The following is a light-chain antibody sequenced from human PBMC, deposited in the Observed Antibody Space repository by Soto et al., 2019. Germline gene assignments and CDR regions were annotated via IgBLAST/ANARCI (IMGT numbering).Light chain of an antibody. CDR3: CSYAGSSTPVV. CDR2: EGS. V-gene: IGLV2-23*01. CDR1: SSDGGSYNL. J-gene: IGLJ2*01. Sequence: QSALTQPASVSGSPGQSITISCTGTSSDGGSYNLVSWYQQHPGKAPKLMIYEGSKRPSGVSNRFSGSKSGNTASLTISGLQAEDEADHYCCSYAGSSTPVVFGGGTKLTVL.